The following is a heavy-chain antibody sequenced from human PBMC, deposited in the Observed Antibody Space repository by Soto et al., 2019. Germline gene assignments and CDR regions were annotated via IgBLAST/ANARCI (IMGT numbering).Heavy chain of an antibody. J-gene: IGHJ6*02. D-gene: IGHD3-10*01. CDR3: ARGRFGEPYHYYYGMDV. CDR1: GGTFSSYT. CDR2: IIPILGIA. V-gene: IGHV1-69*02. Sequence: QVQLVQSGAEVKKPGSSVKVSCKASGGTFSSYTISWVRQAPGQGLEWMGRIIPILGIANYAQKFQGRVTITADKSTSTAYMELSSLRSEDTAVYYCARGRFGEPYHYYYGMDVWGQGTTVTVSS.